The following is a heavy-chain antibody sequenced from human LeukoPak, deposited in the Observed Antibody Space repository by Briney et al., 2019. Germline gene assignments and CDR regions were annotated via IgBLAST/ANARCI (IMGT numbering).Heavy chain of an antibody. D-gene: IGHD5-18*01. J-gene: IGHJ6*02. CDR2: ISAYNGNT. CDR1: GYTSTSYG. Sequence: ASVKVSCKASGYTSTSYGISWVRQAPGQGLEWMGWISAYNGNTNYAQKLQGRVTMTTDTSTSTAYMELRSLRSDDTAVYYCARGPDTAMVSYYYGMDVWGQGTTVTVSS. CDR3: ARGPDTAMVSYYYGMDV. V-gene: IGHV1-18*01.